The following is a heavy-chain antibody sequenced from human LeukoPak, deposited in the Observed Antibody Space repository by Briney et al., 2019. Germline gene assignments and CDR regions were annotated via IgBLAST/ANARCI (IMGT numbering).Heavy chain of an antibody. CDR3: ARNKEDSSGSPLGY. J-gene: IGHJ4*02. V-gene: IGHV3-74*01. D-gene: IGHD3-22*01. CDR2: INSYGSST. CDR1: GFTFSSYW. Sequence: GGSLRLSCAASGFTFSSYWMHWVRQAPGKGLVWVSRINSYGSSTSYADSVKGRFTISRDNAKNTLYLQMNSLRAEDTAVYYCARNKEDSSGSPLGYWGQGTLVTVSS.